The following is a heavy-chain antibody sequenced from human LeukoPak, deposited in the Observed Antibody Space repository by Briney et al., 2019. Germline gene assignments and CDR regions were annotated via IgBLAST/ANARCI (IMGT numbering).Heavy chain of an antibody. Sequence: PSETLSLTCTVSGGSISSYYWSWIRQPPGKGLEWIGYIYYSGSTNYNPSLKSRVTISVDTSKNQFSLKLSSVTAADTAVYYCARDKSETGTIPDDAFDIWGQGTMVTVSS. D-gene: IGHD1-7*01. CDR3: ARDKSETGTIPDDAFDI. J-gene: IGHJ3*02. CDR2: IYYSGST. V-gene: IGHV4-59*01. CDR1: GGSISSYY.